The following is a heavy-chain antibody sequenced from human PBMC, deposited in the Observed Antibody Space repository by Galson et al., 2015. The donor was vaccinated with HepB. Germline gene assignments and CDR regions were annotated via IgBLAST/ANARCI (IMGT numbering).Heavy chain of an antibody. V-gene: IGHV6-1*01. CDR1: GDSVSSNSAA. CDR3: AREPRCSGGSCYARIGAFDI. D-gene: IGHD2-15*01. Sequence: CAISGDSVSSNSAAWNWIRQSPSRGLEWLGRTYYRSKWYNDYAVSVKSRITINPDTSKNQFSLQLNSVTPEDTAVYYCAREPRCSGGSCYARIGAFDIWGQGTMVTVFS. CDR2: TYYRSKWYN. J-gene: IGHJ3*02.